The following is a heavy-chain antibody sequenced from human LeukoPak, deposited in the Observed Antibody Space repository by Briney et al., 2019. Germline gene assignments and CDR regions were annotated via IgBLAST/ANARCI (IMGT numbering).Heavy chain of an antibody. CDR2: IYSGGST. Sequence: GGSLRLSCAASGFTVSSNYMSWVRQAPGKGLEWVSVIYSGGSTYYADSVKGRFTISRDNSKNTLYLQMNSLRAEDTAVYYCAGKYYYDSSGYSPLSAFDIWGQGTMVTVSS. J-gene: IGHJ3*02. CDR3: AGKYYYDSSGYSPLSAFDI. CDR1: GFTVSSNY. V-gene: IGHV3-53*01. D-gene: IGHD3-22*01.